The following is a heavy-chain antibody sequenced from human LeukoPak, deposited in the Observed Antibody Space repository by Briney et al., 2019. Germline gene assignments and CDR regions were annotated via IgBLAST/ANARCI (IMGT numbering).Heavy chain of an antibody. CDR3: ARIYCSSTSCPFDY. Sequence: SETLSLTCTVSGGSISGHYWSWIRQPPGKGLEWIGYISYSGSTNYNPSLKSRVTISVDTSKNQFSLKLSSVTAADTAVYYCARIYCSSTSCPFDYWGQGTLVTVSS. J-gene: IGHJ4*02. D-gene: IGHD2-2*01. CDR2: ISYSGST. CDR1: GGSISGHY. V-gene: IGHV4-59*08.